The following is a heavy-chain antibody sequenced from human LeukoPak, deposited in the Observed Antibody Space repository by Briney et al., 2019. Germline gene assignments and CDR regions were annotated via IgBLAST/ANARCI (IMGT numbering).Heavy chain of an antibody. Sequence: SETLSLTCTVSGGSISSYYWSWLRQPAGKGLEWIGRIYTSGSTNYNPSLKSRVTMSVDTSKNQFSLKLSSVTAADTAVYYCAREVESYDILTGTLDVWGKGTTVTVSS. CDR2: IYTSGST. V-gene: IGHV4-4*07. CDR3: AREVESYDILTGTLDV. CDR1: GGSISSYY. D-gene: IGHD3-9*01. J-gene: IGHJ6*04.